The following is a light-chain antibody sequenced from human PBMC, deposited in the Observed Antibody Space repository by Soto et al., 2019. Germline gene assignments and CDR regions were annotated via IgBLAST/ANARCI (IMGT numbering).Light chain of an antibody. Sequence: QSVLTQPPSASGTPGQRVTISCSESSSNIGSNTVNWYQQLPGTAPKLLIYSNNQRPSGVPDRFSGSKSGTSASLAISGLQSEYEADYYRAAWADSLNGHVVFGGGTKLTVL. CDR1: SSNIGSNT. CDR2: SNN. J-gene: IGLJ2*01. V-gene: IGLV1-44*01. CDR3: AAWADSLNGHVV.